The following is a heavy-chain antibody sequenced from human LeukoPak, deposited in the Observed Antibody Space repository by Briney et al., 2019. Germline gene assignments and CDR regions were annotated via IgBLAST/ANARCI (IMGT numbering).Heavy chain of an antibody. J-gene: IGHJ4*02. D-gene: IGHD3-10*01. V-gene: IGHV3-74*01. Sequence: GGSLRLSCAASGFTLSNSWMFWVRQPPGKGLKYVSEINNDGGRTSYADSVKGRFTISRDGAENTLFPQMNRLRAEDTAVYFCARGGVSGGFDYWGQGTLVTVSS. CDR3: ARGGVSGGFDY. CDR2: INNDGGRT. CDR1: GFTLSNSW.